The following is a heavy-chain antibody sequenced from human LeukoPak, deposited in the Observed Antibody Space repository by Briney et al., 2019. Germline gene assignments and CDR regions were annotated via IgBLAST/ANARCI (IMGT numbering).Heavy chain of an antibody. CDR1: GFTFTNHW. D-gene: IGHD5-18*01. CDR3: ARSDTAMGTLDY. CDR2: INQDGSER. J-gene: IGHJ4*02. Sequence: GGSLRLSCATSGFTFTNHWMSWVRQAPGKGLEWVANINQDGSERNYVDSVKGRFTISRDNAKNSLYLQMNSLRAEDTAVYYCARSDTAMGTLDYWGQGTLVTVSS. V-gene: IGHV3-7*01.